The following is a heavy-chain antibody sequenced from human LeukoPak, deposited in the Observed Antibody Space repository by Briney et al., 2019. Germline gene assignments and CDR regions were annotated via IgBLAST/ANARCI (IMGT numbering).Heavy chain of an antibody. D-gene: IGHD3-9*01. V-gene: IGHV4-59*01. J-gene: IGHJ4*02. Sequence: SETLSPTCTVSGGSISSYYWSWIRQPPGKGLEWIGYIYYSGTTNYNPSLKSRVTISVDTSKNQFSLKLNSVTPADTAVYYCARGFGYFDWFPVYWGQGTLVTVSS. CDR2: IYYSGTT. CDR3: ARGFGYFDWFPVY. CDR1: GGSISSYY.